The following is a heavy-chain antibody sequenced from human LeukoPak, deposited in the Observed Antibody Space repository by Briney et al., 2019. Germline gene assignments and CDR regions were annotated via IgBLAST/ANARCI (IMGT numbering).Heavy chain of an antibody. V-gene: IGHV3-20*01. CDR3: ARVRSSAWSEAFDI. J-gene: IGHJ3*02. D-gene: IGHD6-19*01. Sequence: PGGSLRLSCAASGFTFDGYGMSWVRRAPGKGLEWVSGIPWNGGSLVYADSVKGRFTISRDNAKNSLYLQMNSLRAEDTALYHCARVRSSAWSEAFDIWGQGTMVTVSS. CDR2: IPWNGGSL. CDR1: GFTFDGYG.